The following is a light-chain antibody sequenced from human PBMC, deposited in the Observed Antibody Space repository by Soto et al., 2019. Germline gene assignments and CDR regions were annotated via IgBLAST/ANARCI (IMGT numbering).Light chain of an antibody. Sequence: QSVLTQPPSVSGAPGQRVTISCTGSSSNIGAGYDVHWYQQLPGTAPKLLIYGNSNRPSGVPDRFSGSKSGTSASLAITGLLGEDEADYYCQSYDSSLSGVVFGGGTKLTVL. CDR3: QSYDSSLSGVV. CDR2: GNS. V-gene: IGLV1-40*01. J-gene: IGLJ2*01. CDR1: SSNIGAGYD.